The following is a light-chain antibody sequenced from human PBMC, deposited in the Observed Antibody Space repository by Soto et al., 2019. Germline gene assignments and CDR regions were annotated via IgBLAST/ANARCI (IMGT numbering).Light chain of an antibody. CDR1: QSVSIH. J-gene: IGKJ1*01. Sequence: EIVMTQSPATLSVSLGERATLSCRASQSVSIHLAWYQQKPGQAPRLLIYGASNRATGIPDRFSGSGSGTDFTLTISRLEPEDFAVYYCQQYGSSGTFGQGTKVDIK. CDR3: QQYGSSGT. CDR2: GAS. V-gene: IGKV3-20*01.